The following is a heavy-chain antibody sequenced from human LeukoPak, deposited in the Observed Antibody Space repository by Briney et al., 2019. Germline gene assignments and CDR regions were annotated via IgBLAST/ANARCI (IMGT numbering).Heavy chain of an antibody. Sequence: GASVKVSCKVSGYTLTELSMHWVRQAPGKGLEWMGGFDPEDGETIYAQKFQGRVTMTEDTSTDTAYMELSSLRSEDTAVYYCATEDYGSGRFWFDPWGQGTLVTVSS. CDR2: FDPEDGET. CDR3: ATEDYGSGRFWFDP. J-gene: IGHJ5*02. D-gene: IGHD3-10*01. V-gene: IGHV1-24*01. CDR1: GYTLTELS.